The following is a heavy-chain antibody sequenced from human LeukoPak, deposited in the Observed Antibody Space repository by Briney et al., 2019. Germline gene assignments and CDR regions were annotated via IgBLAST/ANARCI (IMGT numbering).Heavy chain of an antibody. D-gene: IGHD5-12*01. V-gene: IGHV3-9*01. CDR3: AKDSGYDLEYFDY. J-gene: IGHJ4*02. CDR1: GCTFDDYA. Sequence: PGRSLRLSCAASGCTFDDYAMHWVRQAPGKGLEWVSGISWNSGSIGYADSVKGRFTISRDNAKNSLYLQMNSLRAEDTALYYCAKDSGYDLEYFDYWGQGTLVTVSS. CDR2: ISWNSGSI.